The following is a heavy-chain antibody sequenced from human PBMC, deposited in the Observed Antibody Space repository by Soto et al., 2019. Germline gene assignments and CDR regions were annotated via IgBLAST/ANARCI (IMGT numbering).Heavy chain of an antibody. CDR3: ARCHSDSSGPGYLDS. J-gene: IGHJ4*02. Sequence: QARLVQSEAEVKKAGSSVKVSCKASGGTFISDAVTWVRQAPGQGLEWMGGVIPMFPKANYAQKFQGRATITADKSTSTVYMELHSLKSEDTALYYCARCHSDSSGPGYLDSWGQGTLVTVTS. CDR1: GGTFISDA. D-gene: IGHD3-22*01. CDR2: VIPMFPKA. V-gene: IGHV1-69*06.